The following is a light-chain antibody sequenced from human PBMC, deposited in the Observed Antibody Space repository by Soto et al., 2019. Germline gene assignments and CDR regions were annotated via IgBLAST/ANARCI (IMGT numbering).Light chain of an antibody. Sequence: QSALTQPASVSGSLGQSITISCTGTSSDVGRYNFVSWYQQHPAEAPKLILYEVTKRPSGVSNRFSGSKSGDTASLTISGLQAEDEADYYCCSYAGSVTWVFGGGTKLTVL. CDR3: CSYAGSVTWV. V-gene: IGLV2-23*02. CDR2: EVT. CDR1: SSDVGRYNF. J-gene: IGLJ3*02.